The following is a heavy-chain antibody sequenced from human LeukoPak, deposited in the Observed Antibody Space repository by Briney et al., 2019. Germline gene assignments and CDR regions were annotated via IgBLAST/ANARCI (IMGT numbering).Heavy chain of an antibody. J-gene: IGHJ4*02. D-gene: IGHD2-15*01. Sequence: GGALRLSCAASGFTFSSYAMSWVRQAPGKGLEGVSAISGSGGSTYYADSVKGRFTISRDNSKNTLYLQMNSLRAEDTAVYYCAKDSRVVVAATPDYWGQGTLVTVSS. CDR1: GFTFSSYA. V-gene: IGHV3-23*01. CDR3: AKDSRVVVAATPDY. CDR2: ISGSGGST.